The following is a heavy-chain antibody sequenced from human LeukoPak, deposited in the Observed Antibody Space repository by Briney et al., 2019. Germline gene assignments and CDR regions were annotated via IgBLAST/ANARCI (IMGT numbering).Heavy chain of an antibody. Sequence: SETLSLTCTVSGGSFSSYYWSWIRQPAGKGLGWIGRIYTSGITNYNTNYNPSLSSRVTMSVDTSKNQFSLKLNSATAADTAVYFCARAIWYGSGTTAFDYWGPGTLVTVSS. CDR2: IYTSGITNYNT. J-gene: IGHJ4*02. CDR1: GGSFSSYY. D-gene: IGHD3-10*01. V-gene: IGHV4-4*07. CDR3: ARAIWYGSGTTAFDY.